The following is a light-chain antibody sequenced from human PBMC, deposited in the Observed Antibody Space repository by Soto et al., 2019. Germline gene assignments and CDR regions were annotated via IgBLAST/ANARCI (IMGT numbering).Light chain of an antibody. Sequence: QSVLTQPPSASGTPGQRVTISCSGSSSNVGTYTVNWYQQLPGTAPKLLIYSNNQRPSGVPDRVSGSKSGTSASLAITGLQSEDEANYYCAAWDDSLNGVVFGGGTKLTV. CDR3: AAWDDSLNGVV. CDR2: SNN. CDR1: SSNVGTYT. V-gene: IGLV1-44*01. J-gene: IGLJ2*01.